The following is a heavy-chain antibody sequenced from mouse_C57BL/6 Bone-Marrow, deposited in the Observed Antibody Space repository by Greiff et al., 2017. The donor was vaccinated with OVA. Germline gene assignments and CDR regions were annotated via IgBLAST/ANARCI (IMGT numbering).Heavy chain of an antibody. Sequence: QVQLQQSGAELVMPGASVKLSCKASGYTFTSYWMHWVKQRPGQGLEWIGEIDPSDSYTNYNQKFKGKSTLTVDKSSSTAYMQLSSLTSEDSAVYYCARSPTWYFDVWGTGTTVTVSS. CDR2: IDPSDSYT. CDR1: GYTFTSYW. V-gene: IGHV1-69*01. D-gene: IGHD5-1*01. J-gene: IGHJ1*03. CDR3: ARSPTWYFDV.